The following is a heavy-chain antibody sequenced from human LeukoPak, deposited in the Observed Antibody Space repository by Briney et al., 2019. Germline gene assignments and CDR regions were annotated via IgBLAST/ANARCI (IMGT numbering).Heavy chain of an antibody. D-gene: IGHD2-2*01. CDR3: ARGGRDCSSTRCYHGFHY. J-gene: IGHJ4*02. Sequence: SVKVSCKASGGTFISYAISWVRQAPGQGLEWMGGIIPIFGTANYAQKFQGRVTITADEYMSTAYMELSSLGSEDTAVYYCARGGRDCSSTRCYHGFHYWGQGTLVPVS. CDR2: IIPIFGTA. V-gene: IGHV1-69*13. CDR1: GGTFISYA.